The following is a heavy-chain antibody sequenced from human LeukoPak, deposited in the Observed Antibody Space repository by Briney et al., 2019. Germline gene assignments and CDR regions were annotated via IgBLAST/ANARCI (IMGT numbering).Heavy chain of an antibody. D-gene: IGHD4-17*01. CDR1: GFTFSSYA. CDR2: IGGRGTIT. V-gene: IGHV3-23*01. Sequence: GGSLRLSCAASGFTFSSYAMSWVRQAPGKGLEWVSAIGGRGTITYYADSAKGRFTISKDNSKNTLYLQMNSLRAEDTAVYYCAKDDDYVEYGYYFDFWGQGTLVTVSS. J-gene: IGHJ4*02. CDR3: AKDDDYVEYGYYFDF.